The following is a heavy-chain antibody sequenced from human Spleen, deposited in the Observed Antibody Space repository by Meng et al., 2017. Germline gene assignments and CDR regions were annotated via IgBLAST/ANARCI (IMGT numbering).Heavy chain of an antibody. D-gene: IGHD6-13*01. CDR2: ISDSGSST. J-gene: IGHJ4*02. CDR3: ARDAGTGELDY. CDR1: GFTFSSYA. V-gene: IGHV3-23*01. Sequence: GGSLRLSCAASGFTFSSYAMSWVRQTPGKGLEWVSAISDSGSSTDYADSVKGRFTISRDNSKNTLYLQMNSLRAEDTAVYYCARDAGTGELDYWGQGTLVTVSS.